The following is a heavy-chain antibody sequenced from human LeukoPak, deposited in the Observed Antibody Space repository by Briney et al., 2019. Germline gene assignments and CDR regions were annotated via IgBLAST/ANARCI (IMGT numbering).Heavy chain of an antibody. D-gene: IGHD1-26*01. J-gene: IGHJ6*03. Sequence: SGTLSLTCAVSGGSISSSNWWSWVRQPPGKGLEWIGEIYHSGSTNYNPSLKSRVTISVDKSKNQFSLKLNSVTAADTAVYYCARVRKTTFSGVYYYYYMDVWGKGTTVTVSS. CDR2: IYHSGST. CDR1: GGSISSSNW. V-gene: IGHV4-4*02. CDR3: ARVRKTTFSGVYYYYYMDV.